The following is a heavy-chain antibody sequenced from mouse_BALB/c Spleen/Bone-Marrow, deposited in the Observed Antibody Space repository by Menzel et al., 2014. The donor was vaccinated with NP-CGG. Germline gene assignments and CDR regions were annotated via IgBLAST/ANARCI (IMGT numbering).Heavy chain of an antibody. CDR1: GFTFTDYY. V-gene: IGHV7-3*02. CDR2: IRNKANGYTT. D-gene: IGHD3-3*01. CDR3: ARDGTYFDY. Sequence: EVKVVDSGGGLVQPGGSLRLSCATSGFTFTDYYMSWVRQPPGKALEWLGFIRNKANGYTTEYSASVKGRFTISRDNSQSILYLQMNTLRAEDSATYYCARDGTYFDYWGQGTTLTVSS. J-gene: IGHJ2*01.